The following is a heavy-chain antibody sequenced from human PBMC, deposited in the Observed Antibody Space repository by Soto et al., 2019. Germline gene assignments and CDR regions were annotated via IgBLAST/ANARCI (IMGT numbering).Heavy chain of an antibody. CDR3: ARHYPRGRNYFDY. V-gene: IGHV4-39*01. CDR1: GGSISSSSYY. CDR2: IYYSGST. D-gene: IGHD3-16*02. Sequence: QLQLQESGPGLVKPSETLSLTCTVSGGSISSSSYYWGWIRQPPGKGLEWIGSIYYSGSTYYNPSLKSRVTISVDTSKNQFSLKLSSVTAADTAVYYCARHYPRGRNYFDYWGQGTLVTVSS. J-gene: IGHJ4*02.